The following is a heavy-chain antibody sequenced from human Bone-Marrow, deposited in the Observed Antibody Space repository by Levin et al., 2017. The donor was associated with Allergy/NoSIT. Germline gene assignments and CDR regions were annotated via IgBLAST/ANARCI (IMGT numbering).Heavy chain of an antibody. CDR1: GFSFSNYA. J-gene: IGHJ4*02. V-gene: IGHV3-33*01. D-gene: IGHD2-15*01. CDR3: ATDTVTNYERGFFDN. Sequence: GESLKISCAASGFSFSNYAMHWVRQAPGKGLEWMAVIWYDGYTKYYGDSVKGRFTISRDNSKNTLFLQMNSLRAEDTALYYCATDTVTNYERGFFDNWGQGTLVIVSS. CDR2: IWYDGYTK.